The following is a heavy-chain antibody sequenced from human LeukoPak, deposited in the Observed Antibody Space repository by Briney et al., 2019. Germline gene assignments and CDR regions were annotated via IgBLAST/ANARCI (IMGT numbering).Heavy chain of an antibody. CDR3: ATYNTVTTSFDY. D-gene: IGHD4-17*01. CDR2: FDPEDGET. V-gene: IGHV1-24*01. Sequence: ASVKVSCKVSGYTLTELSMHWVRQAPGKGLEWMGGFDPEDGETIYAQKFQGRVTMTEDTSTDTAYMELSSLRSEDTAVYYCATYNTVTTSFDYWGQGTLVTVSS. CDR1: GYTLTELS. J-gene: IGHJ4*02.